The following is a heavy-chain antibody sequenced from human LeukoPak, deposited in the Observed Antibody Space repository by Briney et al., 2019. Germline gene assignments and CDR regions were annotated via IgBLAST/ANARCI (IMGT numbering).Heavy chain of an antibody. CDR2: SNSNSGGT. Sequence: ASVKVSRKPSGYTSIGYYIHWVRQAPGQGLEWMGWSNSNSGGTDFAQRFQGRVTMTRDTSISTVYMELSRLRSDDTAVYYCARNNSCISSSCGNSYMDVWGKGTTVTVSS. J-gene: IGHJ6*03. V-gene: IGHV1-2*02. CDR3: ARNNSCISSSCGNSYMDV. D-gene: IGHD2-2*01. CDR1: GYTSIGYY.